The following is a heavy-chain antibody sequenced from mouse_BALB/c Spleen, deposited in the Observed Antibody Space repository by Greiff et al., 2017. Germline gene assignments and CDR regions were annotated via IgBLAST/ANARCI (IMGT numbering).Heavy chain of an antibody. CDR3: ARAGPSMDFDY. V-gene: IGHV1S29*02. J-gene: IGHJ3*01. Sequence: EVQLQQSGPELVKPGASVKISCKASGYTFTDYNMHWVKQSHGKSLEWIGYIYPYNGGTGYNQKFKSKATLTVDNSSSTAYMELRSLTSEDSAVYYCARAGPSMDFDYWGQGTLVTVSA. D-gene: IGHD1-1*02. CDR2: IYPYNGGT. CDR1: GYTFTDYN.